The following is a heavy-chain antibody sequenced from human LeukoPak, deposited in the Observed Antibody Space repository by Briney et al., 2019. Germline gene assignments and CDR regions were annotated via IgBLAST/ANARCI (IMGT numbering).Heavy chain of an antibody. J-gene: IGHJ4*02. CDR1: GGSISSSSYY. CDR3: ARWYYYDRSGYPPSYFDN. V-gene: IGHV4-39*01. D-gene: IGHD3-22*01. Sequence: SETLSLTCTVSGGSISSSSYYWGWIRQPPGKGLEWIGSIYYSGTTYYHPSLKSRVTISVDTSKNQFSLKLRSVTAADTAVYYCARWYYYDRSGYPPSYFDNWGQGTLVTVSS. CDR2: IYYSGTT.